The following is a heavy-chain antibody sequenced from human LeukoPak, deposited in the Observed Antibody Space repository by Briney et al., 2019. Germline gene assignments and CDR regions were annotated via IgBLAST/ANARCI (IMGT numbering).Heavy chain of an antibody. Sequence: ASVKVSCEASGYTFTTYDINWVRQAAGQGVEWMGWMNPNSGNTGNAQKFQGRVTMTRNTSISTAYMELTSLTSEDTAVYFCARIAAPGNRRLNFWGQGTLVTVSS. CDR3: ARIAAPGNRRLNF. J-gene: IGHJ4*02. CDR2: MNPNSGNT. D-gene: IGHD6-13*01. CDR1: GYTFTTYD. V-gene: IGHV1-8*01.